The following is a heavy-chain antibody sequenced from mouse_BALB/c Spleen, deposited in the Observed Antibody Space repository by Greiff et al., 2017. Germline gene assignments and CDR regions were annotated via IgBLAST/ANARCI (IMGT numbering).Heavy chain of an antibody. CDR3: NEGRYGY. D-gene: IGHD2-10*02. V-gene: IGHV14-4*02. Sequence: VQLQQSGAELVKPGASVKLSCTASGFNIKDTYMHWVKQRPEQGLEWIGWIDPENGDTEYAPKFQGKATMTADTSSNTAYLQLSSLTSEDTAVYCGNEGRYGYWGQGTTLTVSS. CDR1: GFNIKDTY. J-gene: IGHJ2*01. CDR2: IDPENGDT.